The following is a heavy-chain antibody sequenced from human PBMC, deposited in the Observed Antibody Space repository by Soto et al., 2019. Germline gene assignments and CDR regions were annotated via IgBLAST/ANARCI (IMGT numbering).Heavy chain of an antibody. CDR3: AHIVTGCFT. CDR1: GFSHITSGVG. V-gene: IGHV2-5*02. CDR2: IYWDDDK. J-gene: IGHJ5*02. D-gene: IGHD3-16*01. Sequence: QITLKESGPTLVKPTQTLTLTCTISGFSHITSGVGVGWIRQPPGKALEWLALIYWDDDKRYSPSLKSRLTITKDTSKNQVVLTMTNMGPVDTATYYCAHIVTGCFTWGRGALVTVSS.